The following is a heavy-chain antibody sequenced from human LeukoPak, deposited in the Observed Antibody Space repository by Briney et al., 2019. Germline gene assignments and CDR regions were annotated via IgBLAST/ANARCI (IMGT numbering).Heavy chain of an antibody. J-gene: IGHJ4*02. D-gene: IGHD1-1*01. CDR2: INSDTNIT. V-gene: IGHV3-48*02. CDR1: GFTFGTYP. Sequence: GGSLRLSCAASGFTFGTYPMNWVRQAPGEGLEWVSHINSDTNITPYTASVSGRFTISRDNAKNSLYLHVNSLRDEDTAVYYCARDHDWSFDLWGQGALVTVSS. CDR3: ARDHDWSFDL.